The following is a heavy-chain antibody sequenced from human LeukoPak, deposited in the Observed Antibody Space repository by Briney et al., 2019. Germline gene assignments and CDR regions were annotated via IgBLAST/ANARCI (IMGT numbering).Heavy chain of an antibody. Sequence: PGGSLRLSCAASGFTFSSYGMHWVRQAPGKGLEWVAFIRYDGSNKYYADSVKGRFTISRDNSKNTLYLQMNSLRAEGTAVYYCAKDRLLLGELDYWGQGTLVTVSA. CDR1: GFTFSSYG. V-gene: IGHV3-30*02. J-gene: IGHJ4*02. CDR3: AKDRLLLGELDY. D-gene: IGHD2-15*01. CDR2: IRYDGSNK.